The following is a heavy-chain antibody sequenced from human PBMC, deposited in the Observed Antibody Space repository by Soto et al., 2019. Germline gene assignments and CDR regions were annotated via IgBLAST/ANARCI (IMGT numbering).Heavy chain of an antibody. J-gene: IGHJ5*02. Sequence: SETLSLTCTVSGGSISSGDYYWSWIRQPPGKGLEWIGYIYYSGSTYYNPSLKSRVTISVDTSKNQFSLKLSSVTAADTAVYYCVRATYYYGSGTTPYDPWGQGTLVTVSS. CDR3: VRATYYYGSGTTPYDP. CDR2: IYYSGST. V-gene: IGHV4-30-4*01. D-gene: IGHD3-10*01. CDR1: GGSISSGDYY.